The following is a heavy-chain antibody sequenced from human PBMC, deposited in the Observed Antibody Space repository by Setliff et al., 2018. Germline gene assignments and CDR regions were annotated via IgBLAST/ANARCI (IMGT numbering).Heavy chain of an antibody. J-gene: IGHJ3*01. V-gene: IGHV3-15*07. D-gene: IGHD2-2*02. CDR1: GFTFSTAW. Sequence: PGGSLRLSCAASGFTFSTAWMNWVRQAPGKGLEWVGRIKGKNDGLATDYAAPVKGRFTISRDDSKNTVYLQMSSQKIEDTAVYYCVHNADFIGTSCYNGFDVWGQGTMVTVSS. CDR2: IKGKNDGLAT. CDR3: VHNADFIGTSCYNGFDV.